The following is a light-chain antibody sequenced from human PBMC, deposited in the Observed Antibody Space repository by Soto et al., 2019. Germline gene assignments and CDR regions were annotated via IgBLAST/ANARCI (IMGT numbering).Light chain of an antibody. CDR3: QQYGGLAPIT. CDR1: QSVNSNY. J-gene: IGKJ5*01. CDR2: GAS. V-gene: IGKV3-20*01. Sequence: EIVLTQSPGTLSLFPGETAALSCRASQSVNSNYLAWYQLRYGQAPRLVIYGASIRATGIPDRFSGSGSGTDFTLTISGLEPEDFAMYYCQQYGGLAPITFGQGTRLEIE.